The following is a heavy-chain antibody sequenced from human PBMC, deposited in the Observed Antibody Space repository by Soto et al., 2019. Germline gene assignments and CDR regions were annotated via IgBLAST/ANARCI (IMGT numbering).Heavy chain of an antibody. CDR3: ATDTTTIFFNVFDI. D-gene: IGHD1-1*01. Sequence: QAHLVQSGAAVKEPGASVKVSCRASGYTFTTHAIHWVRQAPGQRLEWLGWLNAGDGNTKYSQRLQGRITFTRDTSATTAYMELSSLTSEDTAVYYCATDTTTIFFNVFDIWGQGTMVAVSS. V-gene: IGHV1-3*01. J-gene: IGHJ3*02. CDR1: GYTFTTHA. CDR2: LNAGDGNT.